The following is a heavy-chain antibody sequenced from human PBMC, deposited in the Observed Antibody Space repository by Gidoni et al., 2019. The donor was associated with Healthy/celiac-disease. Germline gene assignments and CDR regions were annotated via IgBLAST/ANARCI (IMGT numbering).Heavy chain of an antibody. CDR2: IRSKANSYAT. V-gene: IGHV3-73*02. CDR3: TRDYGSGY. D-gene: IGHD3-10*01. Sequence: VELVESGGGGVQPGGSLELSCAASGFTFSGSAMHWVRQASGTGLEWVGSIRSKANSYATAYAASVKGRFTISRDDSKNTAYLQMNSLKTEDTAVYYCTRDYGSGYWGQGTLVTVSS. J-gene: IGHJ4*02. CDR1: GFTFSGSA.